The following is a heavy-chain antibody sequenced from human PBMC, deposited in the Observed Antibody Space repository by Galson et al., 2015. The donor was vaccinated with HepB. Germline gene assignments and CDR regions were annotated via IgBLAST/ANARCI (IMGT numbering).Heavy chain of an antibody. CDR1: GFTFSGSA. CDR2: TRSKANSYAT. V-gene: IGHV3-73*01. CDR3: TRRDDEAGHDY. Sequence: SLRLSCAASGFTFSGSAMHWVRQASGKGLEWVGRTRSKANSYATAYAASVKGRFTISRDDSKNTAYLQMNSLKTEDTAVYYCTRRDDEAGHDYWGQGTLVTVSS. D-gene: IGHD3-10*01. J-gene: IGHJ4*02.